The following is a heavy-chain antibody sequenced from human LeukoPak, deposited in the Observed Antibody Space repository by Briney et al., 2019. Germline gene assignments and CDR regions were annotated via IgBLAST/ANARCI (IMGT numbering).Heavy chain of an antibody. Sequence: SETLSLTCTVSGGSISTSSYYWGWVRQPPGKGLEWIGNIFYSGSTYYSPSLKSRVTISLDTSRNQFSLKLNSVTAADTAVYYCARDPYYDILTGYLIRGAFDIWGLGTVVTVSS. CDR2: IFYSGST. J-gene: IGHJ3*02. D-gene: IGHD3-9*01. V-gene: IGHV4-39*07. CDR1: GGSISTSSYY. CDR3: ARDPYYDILTGYLIRGAFDI.